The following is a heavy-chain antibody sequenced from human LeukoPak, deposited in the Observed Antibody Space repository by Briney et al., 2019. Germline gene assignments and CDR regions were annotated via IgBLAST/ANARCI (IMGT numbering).Heavy chain of an antibody. Sequence: GASVKVSCKASGYSFTSYGISWVRQAPGQGLEWMGWISAYSGNTNYADNLQGRLTMTTDTSTSTAHMELRSLRSDDTAVYYCVRVAIIRGVVFNNWFDSWGQGSLVTVSS. CDR3: VRVAIIRGVVFNNWFDS. J-gene: IGHJ5*01. CDR1: GYSFTSYG. V-gene: IGHV1-18*01. D-gene: IGHD3-10*01. CDR2: ISAYSGNT.